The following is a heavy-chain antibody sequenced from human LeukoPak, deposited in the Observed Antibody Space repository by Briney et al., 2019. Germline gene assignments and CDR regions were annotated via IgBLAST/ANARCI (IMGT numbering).Heavy chain of an antibody. V-gene: IGHV3-7*03. CDR3: ARDRTGVYYFDY. Sequence: GGSLRLSCAASGFTFSHFWMSWVRQAPGKGLEWVAYIKKTGSETYYVDSVKSRFTISRDNSKNTLYLQMNSLRVEDTAVYYCARDRTGVYYFDYWGQGTLVTVSS. D-gene: IGHD7-27*01. CDR1: GFTFSHFW. CDR2: IKKTGSET. J-gene: IGHJ4*02.